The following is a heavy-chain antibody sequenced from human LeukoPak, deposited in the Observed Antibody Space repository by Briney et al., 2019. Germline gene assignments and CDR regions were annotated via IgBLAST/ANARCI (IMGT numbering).Heavy chain of an antibody. CDR1: GFTVGNNF. CDR3: ARDPGVVAFHYFDF. D-gene: IGHD3-3*01. CDR2: IGGRGGST. J-gene: IGHJ4*02. Sequence: PGGSLRLSCTASGFTVGNNFLTWVRQAPGKGLEWVSAIGGRGGSTYYADSVKGRFTISRDNSKNTLYLQMNSLRAEDTALYYCARDPGVVAFHYFDFWGQGTLVTVSS. V-gene: IGHV3-23*01.